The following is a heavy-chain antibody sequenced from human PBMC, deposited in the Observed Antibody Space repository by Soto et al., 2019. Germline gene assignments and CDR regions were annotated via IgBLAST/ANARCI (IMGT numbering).Heavy chain of an antibody. J-gene: IGHJ6*02. CDR2: IWYDGSNK. D-gene: IGHD3-10*01. CDR3: ARGELWFGESQYGMDV. Sequence: PGGSLRLSCAASGFTFSSHGMHWVRQAPGKGLEWVAVIWYDGSNKYYADSVKGRFTISRDNSKNTLYLQMNSLRAEDTAVYYCARGELWFGESQYGMDVWGQGTTVTVSS. V-gene: IGHV3-33*01. CDR1: GFTFSSHG.